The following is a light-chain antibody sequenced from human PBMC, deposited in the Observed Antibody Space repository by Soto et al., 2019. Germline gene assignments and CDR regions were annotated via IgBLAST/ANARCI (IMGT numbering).Light chain of an antibody. Sequence: EIVLTQSPGTLSLSPGQRATLSCRATQTVSSGYLAWYQQKPGQAPRLLIYGASSRATGIPDRFSGSGSGTDFTLTISRLEPEDFAVYYCYQYANSPRTFGQGTKVEIK. CDR1: QTVSSGY. V-gene: IGKV3-20*01. CDR3: YQYANSPRT. CDR2: GAS. J-gene: IGKJ1*01.